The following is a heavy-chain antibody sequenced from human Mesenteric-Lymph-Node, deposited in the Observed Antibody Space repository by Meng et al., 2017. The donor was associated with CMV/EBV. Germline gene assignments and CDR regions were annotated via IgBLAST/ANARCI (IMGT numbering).Heavy chain of an antibody. CDR2: INPNSGGT. V-gene: IGHV1-2*02. Sequence: ASVKVSCKASGDTFTSYYVHWVRQAPGQGLEWMGWINPNSGGTNYAQKFQGRVTMTRDTSISTAYMELSRLRSDDTAVYYCARALDYYGSGSYYYYGMDVWGQGTTVTVSS. J-gene: IGHJ6*02. CDR1: GDTFTSYY. CDR3: ARALDYYGSGSYYYYGMDV. D-gene: IGHD3-10*01.